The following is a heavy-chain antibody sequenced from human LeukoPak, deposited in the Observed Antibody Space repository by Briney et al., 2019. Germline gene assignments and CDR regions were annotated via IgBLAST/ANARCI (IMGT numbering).Heavy chain of an antibody. CDR1: GFTFSSYA. CDR3: ARDPIAAERPYYFDY. J-gene: IGHJ4*02. V-gene: IGHV3-23*01. CDR2: ISGSGGST. D-gene: IGHD6-13*01. Sequence: GGSLRLSCAASGFTFSSYAMSWVRQAPGKGLEWVSAISGSGGSTYYADSVKGRFTISRDNAKNSLYLQMNSLRAEDTAVYYCARDPIAAERPYYFDYWGQGTLVTVSS.